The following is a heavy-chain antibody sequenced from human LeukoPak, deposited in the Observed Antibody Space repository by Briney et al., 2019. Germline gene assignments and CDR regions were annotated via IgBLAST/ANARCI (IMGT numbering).Heavy chain of an antibody. D-gene: IGHD4-11*01. CDR2: ILNDGNNK. V-gene: IGHV3-30*18. J-gene: IGHJ4*02. CDR3: AKDLRSIQYHDY. Sequence: QPGRSLRLSCAASGFTFSSYGMHWVRQAPGKGLEWVAVILNDGNNKYYADSVKGRFTISRDNSKNTLYLQMNSLRAEDTAVYYCAKDLRSIQYHDYWGQGTLVTVSS. CDR1: GFTFSSYG.